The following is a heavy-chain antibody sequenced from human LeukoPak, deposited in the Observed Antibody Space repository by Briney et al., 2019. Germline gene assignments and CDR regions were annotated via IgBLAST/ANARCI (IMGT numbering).Heavy chain of an antibody. V-gene: IGHV3-23*01. CDR1: GFSFSSYA. Sequence: GGSLRLSCAASGFSFSSYAMSWVRQAPGKGLEWVLSISGSGGSTYYADSVKGRFTISRDNSKSTLYLQMNSLRAEDTAVYYCAKDRGYSGYDYGSDAFDIWGQGTMVTVSS. CDR2: ISGSGGST. D-gene: IGHD5-12*01. CDR3: AKDRGYSGYDYGSDAFDI. J-gene: IGHJ3*02.